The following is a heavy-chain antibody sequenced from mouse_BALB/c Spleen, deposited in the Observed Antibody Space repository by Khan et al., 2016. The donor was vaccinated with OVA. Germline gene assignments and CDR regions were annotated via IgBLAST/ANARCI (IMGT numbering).Heavy chain of an antibody. CDR1: GYTFTDYN. CDR3: VRSGYGSFAF. CDR2: FFPNSGGS. J-gene: IGHJ3*01. Sequence: VRLQQSGPEVVKPGASVKISCKASGYTFTDYNMDWLKQRHGKSLEWIGYFFPNSGGSGYNQKFKTKATLTVDISSNTAYMDLRSLTSEDSAVYYCVRSGYGSFAFWGQGTLVTVSA. V-gene: IGHV1S29*02. D-gene: IGHD1-2*01.